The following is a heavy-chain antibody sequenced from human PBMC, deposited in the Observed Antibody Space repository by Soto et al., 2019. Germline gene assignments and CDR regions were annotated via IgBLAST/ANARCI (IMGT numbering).Heavy chain of an antibody. D-gene: IGHD6-6*01. CDR2: IYYSGST. J-gene: IGHJ4*02. CDR1: GGSISSYY. CDR3: ARTYSSSEYYFDY. Sequence: SETLSLTCTVSGGSISSYYWSWIRQPPGKGLEWIGYIYYSGSTNYNPSLKSRVTISVDTSKNQFSLKLSSVTAADTAVYYCARTYSSSEYYFDYWGQGTLVTVSS. V-gene: IGHV4-59*01.